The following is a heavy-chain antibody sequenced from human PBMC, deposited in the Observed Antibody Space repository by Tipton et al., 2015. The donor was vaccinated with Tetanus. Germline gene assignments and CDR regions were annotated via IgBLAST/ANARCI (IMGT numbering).Heavy chain of an antibody. J-gene: IGHJ5*02. CDR2: IYPGDSSV. V-gene: IGHV5-51*01. Sequence: VQLVQSGAEVKKPGESLNISCKASGYNFATFWIGWVRQKPGKGLEWMGIIYPGDSSVRYSPTFQGQVTISADRSTTTAYLQWDRLKCSDTAMYFCARHGWATPYSWFDPWGQGTQVTVSS. CDR3: ARHGWATPYSWFDP. D-gene: IGHD3-10*01. CDR1: GYNFATFW.